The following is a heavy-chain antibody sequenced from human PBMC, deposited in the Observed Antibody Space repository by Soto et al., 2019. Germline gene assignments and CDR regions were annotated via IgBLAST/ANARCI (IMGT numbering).Heavy chain of an antibody. Sequence: GGSLRLSCAASGFTFSSYWMHWVRQAPGKGLVWVSRINSDGSSTSYADSVKGRFTISRDNAKNTLYLQMNSLRAEDTAVYYCARGPTYYDFWSGYYVDMDVWGKGTTVTVSS. CDR2: INSDGSST. CDR1: GFTFSSYW. J-gene: IGHJ6*03. V-gene: IGHV3-74*01. CDR3: ARGPTYYDFWSGYYVDMDV. D-gene: IGHD3-3*01.